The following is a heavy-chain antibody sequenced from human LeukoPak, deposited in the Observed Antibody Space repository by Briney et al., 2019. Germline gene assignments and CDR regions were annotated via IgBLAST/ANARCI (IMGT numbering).Heavy chain of an antibody. CDR3: ARDLPKYSSSWSGITVDAFDI. V-gene: IGHV3-23*01. CDR1: GFTFSSYA. D-gene: IGHD6-13*01. Sequence: PGGSLRLSCAAPGFTFSSYAMSWVRQAPGKGLEWVSAISGSGGSTYYADSVKGRFTISRDNAKNSLFLQMNSLRAEDRAVYYCARDLPKYSSSWSGITVDAFDIWGQGTMVTVSS. J-gene: IGHJ3*02. CDR2: ISGSGGST.